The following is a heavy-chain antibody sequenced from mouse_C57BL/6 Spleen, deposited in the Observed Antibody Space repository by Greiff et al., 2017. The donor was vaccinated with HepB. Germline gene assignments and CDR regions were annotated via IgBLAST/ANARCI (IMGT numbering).Heavy chain of an antibody. CDR1: GYTFTDYY. CDR2: INPNNGGT. CDR3: ASGYYGMDY. Sequence: VQLQQSGPELVKPGASVKISCKASGYTFTDYYMNWVKQSHGKSLEWIGDINPNNGGTSYNQKFKGKATLTVDKSSSTAYMELRSLTSEDSAVYYCASGYYGMDYWGQGTSVTVSS. J-gene: IGHJ4*01. V-gene: IGHV1-26*01.